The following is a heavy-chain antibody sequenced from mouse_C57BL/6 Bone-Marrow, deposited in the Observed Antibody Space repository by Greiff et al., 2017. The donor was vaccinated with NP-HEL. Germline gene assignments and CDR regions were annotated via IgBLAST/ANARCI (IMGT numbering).Heavy chain of an antibody. CDR3: ARGMVASLYYFDY. D-gene: IGHD1-1*02. V-gene: IGHV5-4*03. J-gene: IGHJ2*01. Sequence: EVKLMESGGGLVKPRGSLKLSCAASGFTFSSYAMSWVRQTPEKRLEWVATISDGGSYTYYLDNVKGRFTISGDNAKNNLYLQLSHLESEDTAMYYCARGMVASLYYFDYWGQGTTLTVSS. CDR1: GFTFSSYA. CDR2: ISDGGSYT.